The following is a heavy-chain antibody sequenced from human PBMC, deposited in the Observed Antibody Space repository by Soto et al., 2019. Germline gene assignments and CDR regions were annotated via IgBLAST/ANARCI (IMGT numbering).Heavy chain of an antibody. J-gene: IGHJ5*02. V-gene: IGHV1-2*02. CDR2: INPNTGGT. Sequence: QVQLVQSGAEVKKPGASVKVSCMVSGYTFTGYFRHWVREVPGQGLEYMGWINPNTGGTDYAQKFQGRVTMTRDTSISTVFMEMKRLTSDDTAVYYCARVASWAARDWFGPWGQGTLVTVSS. D-gene: IGHD2-15*01. CDR1: GYTFTGYF. CDR3: ARVASWAARDWFGP.